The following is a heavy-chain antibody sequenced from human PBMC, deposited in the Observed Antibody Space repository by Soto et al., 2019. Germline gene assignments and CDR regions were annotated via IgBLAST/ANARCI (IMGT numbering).Heavy chain of an antibody. D-gene: IGHD3-3*01. J-gene: IGHJ4*02. CDR3: AKNAASYDFWGGYFRY. CDR2: ISYDGSYQ. Sequence: QVQLVESGGGVVQPGRSLRLSCVASGFAFSTYGMHWVRQAPGRGLEWVAVISYDGSYQNYVDSVKGRFTISRDNSKNTLYLQINSLRAEDAAIYYCAKNAASYDFWGGYFRYWGQGTLVTVSS. V-gene: IGHV3-30*18. CDR1: GFAFSTYG.